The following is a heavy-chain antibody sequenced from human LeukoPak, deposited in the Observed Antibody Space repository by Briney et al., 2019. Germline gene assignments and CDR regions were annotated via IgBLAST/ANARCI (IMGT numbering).Heavy chain of an antibody. CDR2: INTKSGGT. Sequence: ASVNVSCKASGYTFTGYYMHWVRQAPGQGLEWMGWINTKSGGTNYAQKFQGRVTMTRDTSISTAYMELSRLRSDDTAVYYCASVTLSAYDGDYRGQGTLVTVSS. CDR1: GYTFTGYY. J-gene: IGHJ4*02. V-gene: IGHV1-2*02. D-gene: IGHD5-12*01. CDR3: ASVTLSAYDGDY.